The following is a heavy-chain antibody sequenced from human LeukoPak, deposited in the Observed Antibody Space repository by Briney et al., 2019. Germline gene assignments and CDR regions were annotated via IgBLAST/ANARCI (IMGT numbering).Heavy chain of an antibody. V-gene: IGHV3-30*18. Sequence: GGSLRLSCAASGFTFSSYGMHWVRQAPGKGLEWVAVISYDGSNKYYADSVKGRFTISRDNSKNTLYLQMNSLRAEDTAVYYCAKAWYSSGWYYFDYWGQGTLVTVS. CDR2: ISYDGSNK. J-gene: IGHJ4*02. D-gene: IGHD6-19*01. CDR1: GFTFSSYG. CDR3: AKAWYSSGWYYFDY.